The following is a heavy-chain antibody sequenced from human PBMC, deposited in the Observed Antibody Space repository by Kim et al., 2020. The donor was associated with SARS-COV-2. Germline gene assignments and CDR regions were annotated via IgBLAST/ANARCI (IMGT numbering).Heavy chain of an antibody. J-gene: IGHJ5*02. D-gene: IGHD2-2*01. V-gene: IGHV1-69*02. Sequence: AQKFQGGVTITADKSTSTAYMELSSLRSEDTAVYYCARLVVPAATNWFDPWGQGTLVTVSS. CDR3: ARLVVPAATNWFDP.